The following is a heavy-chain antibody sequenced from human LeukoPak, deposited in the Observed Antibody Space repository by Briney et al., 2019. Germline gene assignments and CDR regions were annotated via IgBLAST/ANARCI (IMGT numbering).Heavy chain of an antibody. CDR1: GGSISSYY. CDR2: IYFRGTT. CDR3: ARSPGAPFDY. J-gene: IGHJ4*02. V-gene: IGHV4-59*01. D-gene: IGHD7-27*01. Sequence: SETLSLTCTVSGGSISSYYWSWIRQPPGKGLGWIGYIYFRGTTNHHPSIKSRVTISVDTSKNQFSLKLTSVTTADAAVYYCARSPGAPFDYWGQGSLVTVSS.